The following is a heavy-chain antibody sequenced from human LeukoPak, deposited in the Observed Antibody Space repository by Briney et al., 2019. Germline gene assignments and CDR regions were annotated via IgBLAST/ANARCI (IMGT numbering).Heavy chain of an antibody. CDR1: GFTFSNAW. J-gene: IGHJ4*02. D-gene: IGHD3-22*01. V-gene: IGHV3-73*01. CDR2: IGSKANSYAT. Sequence: GGSLRLSCAASGFTFSNAWMSWVRQAPGKGLEWVGRIGSKANSYATAYAASVKGRFTISRDDSKNTAYLQMNSLKTKDTAVYYCTRGSERDYYDSSGPARRDFDYWGQGTLVTVSS. CDR3: TRGSERDYYDSSGPARRDFDY.